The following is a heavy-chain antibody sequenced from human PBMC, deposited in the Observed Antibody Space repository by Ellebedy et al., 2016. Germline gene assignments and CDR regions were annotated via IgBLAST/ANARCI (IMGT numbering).Heavy chain of an antibody. D-gene: IGHD4-17*01. CDR3: ARRYGDYPGSFDF. J-gene: IGHJ4*02. Sequence: GGSLRLSXAASGFTFSSYSMSWVRQAPGKGLEWVSYISVSSSSMDYADSVKGRFTISRDNAKNSLYLQMNSLRVEDTGVYYCARRYGDYPGSFDFWGQGTLVTASS. CDR2: ISVSSSSM. CDR1: GFTFSSYS. V-gene: IGHV3-48*01.